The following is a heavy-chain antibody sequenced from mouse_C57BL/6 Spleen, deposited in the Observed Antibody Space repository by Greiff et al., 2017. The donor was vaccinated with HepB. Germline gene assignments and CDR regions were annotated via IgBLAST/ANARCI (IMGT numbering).Heavy chain of an antibody. D-gene: IGHD2-5*01. V-gene: IGHV1-15*01. Sequence: VQRVESGAELVRPGASVTLSCKASGYTFTDYEMHWVKQTPVHGLEWIGAIDPETGGTAYNQKFKGKAILTADKSSSTAYMELRSLTSEDSAVYYCYYSNFDYWGQGTTLTVSS. CDR2: IDPETGGT. CDR3: YYSNFDY. CDR1: GYTFTDYE. J-gene: IGHJ2*01.